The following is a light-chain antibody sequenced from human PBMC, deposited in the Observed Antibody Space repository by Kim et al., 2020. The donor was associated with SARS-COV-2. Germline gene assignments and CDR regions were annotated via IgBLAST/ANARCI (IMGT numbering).Light chain of an antibody. J-gene: IGKJ5*01. CDR2: DAY. CDR3: QQYHNGLT. Sequence: SVSAKESATLSCRASHSIATNVAWYQQRPGQAPRLLIYDAYARATNIPVRFSGSGSGTEFTLTISSLQSEDFALYYCQQYHNGLTFGQGTRLEIK. V-gene: IGKV3-15*01. CDR1: HSIATN.